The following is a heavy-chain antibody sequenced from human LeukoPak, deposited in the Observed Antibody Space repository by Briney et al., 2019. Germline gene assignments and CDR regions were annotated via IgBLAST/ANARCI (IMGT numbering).Heavy chain of an antibody. V-gene: IGHV3-53*01. J-gene: IGHJ4*02. CDR2: IYSGGST. CDR1: GFTVSSNY. CDR3: ARDHCTSTSCYGYFDY. D-gene: IGHD2-2*01. Sequence: GGSLRLSCAASGFTVSSNYMSWVRQAPGKGLEWVSVIYSGGSTYYADSVKGRFTISRDNSKNTLYLQVNSLRAEDTAVYYCARDHCTSTSCYGYFDYWGQGTLVTVSS.